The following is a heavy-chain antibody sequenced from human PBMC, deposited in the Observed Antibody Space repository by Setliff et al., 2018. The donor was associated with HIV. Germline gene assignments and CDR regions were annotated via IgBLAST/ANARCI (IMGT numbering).Heavy chain of an antibody. CDR2: IIPILGPA. Sequence: SVKVSCKASGYKFTSYYIHWVRQAPGQGLEWMGGIIPILGPANYAQKFQGRVTITAGEYTTTSYMELRNLRSEDTAVYYCARGATITYYFDYWGQGTLVTVSS. CDR3: ARGATITYYFDY. D-gene: IGHD5-12*01. V-gene: IGHV1-69*13. CDR1: GYKFTSYY. J-gene: IGHJ4*02.